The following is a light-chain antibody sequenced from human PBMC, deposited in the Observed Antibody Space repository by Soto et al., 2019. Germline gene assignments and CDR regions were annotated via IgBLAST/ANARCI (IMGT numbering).Light chain of an antibody. CDR3: LKNLQTRVT. J-gene: IGKJ4*01. V-gene: IGKV2-28*01. Sequence: DIVMTQSPLSLPVTPGEPASISCRSSQSLLHSNGYNYLDWYLQKPGQSPQLLIYLASTRASGVPPSFSATGSGTDSTLKISRVAAEDVGVYYCLKNLQTRVTFGGGPKVDTK. CDR2: LAS. CDR1: QSLLHSNGYNY.